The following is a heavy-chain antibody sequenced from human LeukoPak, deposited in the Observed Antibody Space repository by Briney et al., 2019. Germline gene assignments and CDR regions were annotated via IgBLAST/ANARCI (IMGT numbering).Heavy chain of an antibody. CDR3: ARVTVTTPENWFDP. CDR2: IYYSGST. Sequence: SQTLSLTCTVSGGSISSGGYCWSWIRQHPGKGLEWIGYIYYSGSTYYNPSLKSRVTISVDTSKNQFYLKLSSVTAADTAVDYCARVTVTTPENWFDPWGQGTLVTVSS. V-gene: IGHV4-31*03. D-gene: IGHD4-17*01. J-gene: IGHJ5*02. CDR1: GGSISSGGYC.